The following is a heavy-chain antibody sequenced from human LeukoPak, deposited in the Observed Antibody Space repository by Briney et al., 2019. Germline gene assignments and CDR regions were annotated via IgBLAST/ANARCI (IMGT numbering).Heavy chain of an antibody. CDR3: TREGSVVTYDY. V-gene: IGHV3-49*04. CDR1: GFTFTSYA. D-gene: IGHD4-23*01. Sequence: PGGSLRLSCAASGFTFTSYAMSWVRQAPGKGLEWVGFIRSKAYGGTTEYAASVKGRFTISRDDSKSIAYLHMNSLKTEDTAVYYCTREGSVVTYDYWGQGTLVTVSS. CDR2: IRSKAYGGTT. J-gene: IGHJ4*02.